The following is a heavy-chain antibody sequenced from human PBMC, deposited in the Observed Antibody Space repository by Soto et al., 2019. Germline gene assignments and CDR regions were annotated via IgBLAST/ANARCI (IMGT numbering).Heavy chain of an antibody. CDR2: IWYDGSNT. CDR3: ARDLSLRAVAGTKRGMGY. V-gene: IGHV3-33*01. J-gene: IGHJ4*02. CDR1: GFSFSSYG. D-gene: IGHD6-19*01. Sequence: QVQLVESGGGVVQPGRSLRLSCAASGFSFSSYGMHWVRQAPGKGLEWVAFIWYDGSNTYYADSVKGRFTISRDNSKNTLYLQMNSLRAEDTAVYYCARDLSLRAVAGTKRGMGYWGQGTLVTVSS.